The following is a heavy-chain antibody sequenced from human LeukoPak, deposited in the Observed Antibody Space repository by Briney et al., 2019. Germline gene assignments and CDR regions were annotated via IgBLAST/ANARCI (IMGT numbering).Heavy chain of an antibody. CDR3: ANELWRGPSDAFDI. V-gene: IGHV3-23*01. CDR2: ITGSGGGT. Sequence: GGSLRLSCAASGFTFSSYAMTWVRQAPGKGLEWVSTITGSGGGTHYADSVKGRFTISRDNSKNTLYLQMNSLRAEDTAVYYCANELWRGPSDAFDIWGRGTMVTVSS. J-gene: IGHJ3*02. CDR1: GFTFSSYA. D-gene: IGHD2-21*01.